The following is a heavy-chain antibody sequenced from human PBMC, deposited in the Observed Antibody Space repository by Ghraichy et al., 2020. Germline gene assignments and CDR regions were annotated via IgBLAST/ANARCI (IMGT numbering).Heavy chain of an antibody. CDR2: INHSGST. D-gene: IGHD6-6*01. CDR3: ARGAARLSGLYFQH. Sequence: SETLSLTCAVYGGSFSGYYWSWIRQPPGKGQEWIGEINHSGSTNYNPSLKSRVTISVDTSKNQFSLKLSSVTAADTAVYYCARGAARLSGLYFQHWGQGTLVTVSS. V-gene: IGHV4-34*01. CDR1: GGSFSGYY. J-gene: IGHJ1*01.